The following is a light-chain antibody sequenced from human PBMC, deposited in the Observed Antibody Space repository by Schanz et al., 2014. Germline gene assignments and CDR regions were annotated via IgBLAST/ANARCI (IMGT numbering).Light chain of an antibody. CDR1: QSISSW. CDR3: QQYGDSPPT. J-gene: IGKJ4*01. V-gene: IGKV1-5*01. CDR2: DAS. Sequence: DIQMTQSPSTLSASVGDRVTITCRASQSISSWLAWYQQKPGKAPKLLIYDASSLESGVPSRFSGSGSGTEFTLTISSLQPDDFAVYSCQQYGDSPPTFGPGTKVEI.